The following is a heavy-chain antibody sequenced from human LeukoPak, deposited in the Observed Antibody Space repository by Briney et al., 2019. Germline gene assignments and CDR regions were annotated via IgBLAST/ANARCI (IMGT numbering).Heavy chain of an antibody. Sequence: GGSLRLSCAASGFTFDDYAMHWVRQAPGKGLEWVSGISWNSGSIGYADSVKGRFTISRDNAKNSLYLQMNSLRAEDTALYYCAKDSRYDYVWGSRNWFDPWGQGTLVTVSS. CDR2: ISWNSGSI. J-gene: IGHJ5*02. CDR1: GFTFDDYA. V-gene: IGHV3-9*01. D-gene: IGHD3-16*01. CDR3: AKDSRYDYVWGSRNWFDP.